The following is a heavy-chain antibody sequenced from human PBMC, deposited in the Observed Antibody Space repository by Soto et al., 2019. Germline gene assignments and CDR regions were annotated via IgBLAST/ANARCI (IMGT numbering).Heavy chain of an antibody. CDR2: IIPILGIA. CDR3: ARHFGEQWLVRGIVGAFDI. D-gene: IGHD6-19*01. CDR1: GGTFSSYT. V-gene: IGHV1-69*02. J-gene: IGHJ3*02. Sequence: QVQLVQSGAEVKKPGSSVKVSCKASGGTFSSYTISWVRQAPGQGLEWMGRIIPILGIANYAQKFQGRVTITASKSTSTAYMELSSLGSEDTAVYYCARHFGEQWLVRGIVGAFDIWGQGTMVTVSS.